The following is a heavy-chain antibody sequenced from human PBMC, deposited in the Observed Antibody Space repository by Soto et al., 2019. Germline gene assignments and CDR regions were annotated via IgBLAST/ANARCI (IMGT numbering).Heavy chain of an antibody. Sequence: QVQLVQSGDEVQKPGASVKVSCKASGYIFVNYGIAWVRQAPGQRLEWMGWISPYTGNTHSATKVQGRLTMTTDTSTSTAYMDLGSLTSDETAVYYCVMVDNYVTPTPQDVWGQGTTVTVSS. CDR1: GYIFVNYG. CDR3: VMVDNYVTPTPQDV. CDR2: ISPYTGNT. J-gene: IGHJ6*02. V-gene: IGHV1-18*01. D-gene: IGHD3-16*01.